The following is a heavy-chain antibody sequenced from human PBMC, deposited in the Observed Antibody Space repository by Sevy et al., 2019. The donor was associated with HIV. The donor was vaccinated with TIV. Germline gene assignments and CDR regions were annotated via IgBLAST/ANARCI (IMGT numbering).Heavy chain of an antibody. CDR2: ISYDGNNK. Sequence: GGSLRLSCTASGFTFSSYAMYWVRQAPGKGLEWVAVISYDGNNKDYADSMKGQFTISRDNSKNTLYLQMNSLRAEDTAVYYCVSHYYDSTGYYYPLDYWGQGTLVTVSS. D-gene: IGHD3-22*01. CDR3: VSHYYDSTGYYYPLDY. CDR1: GFTFSSYA. J-gene: IGHJ4*02. V-gene: IGHV3-30*04.